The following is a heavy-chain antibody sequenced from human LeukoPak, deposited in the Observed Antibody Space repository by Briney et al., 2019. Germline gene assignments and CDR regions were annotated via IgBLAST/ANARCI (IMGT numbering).Heavy chain of an antibody. J-gene: IGHJ4*02. Sequence: ASVKVSCKASGGTFTSYGISWVRQAPGQGLEWMGWISAYNGNTNYAQKLQGRVTMTTDTSTSTAYMELRSLRSDDTAVYYYAREKITIFGVVIIPQAADYWGQGTLVTVSS. CDR3: AREKITIFGVVIIPQAADY. D-gene: IGHD3-3*01. CDR1: GGTFTSYG. V-gene: IGHV1-18*01. CDR2: ISAYNGNT.